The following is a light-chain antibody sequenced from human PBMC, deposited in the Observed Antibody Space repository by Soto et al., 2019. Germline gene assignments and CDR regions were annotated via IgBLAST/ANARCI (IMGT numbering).Light chain of an antibody. CDR3: CSYAVTSTF. J-gene: IGLJ2*01. Sequence: QSALTQPASVSGSPGQSITISCTGNSSDVGSYNLVSWYQQHPGKAPKLIIYDDNKRPSGVSNLFSGSKSGNMASLTISGLQAEDEADYYCCSYAVTSTFFGGGTKLTVL. V-gene: IGLV2-23*01. CDR2: DDN. CDR1: SSDVGSYNL.